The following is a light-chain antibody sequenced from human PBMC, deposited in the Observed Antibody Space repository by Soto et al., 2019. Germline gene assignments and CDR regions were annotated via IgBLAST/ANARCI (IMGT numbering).Light chain of an antibody. J-gene: IGKJ4*02. CDR2: GAS. V-gene: IGKV3-15*01. CDR1: QSVSSN. CDR3: QQYNNWPPPLT. Sequence: EIVMTQSPATLSVSPGERATLSCRASQSVSSNLAWYQQKPGQAPRLPIYGASTRATGIPARFSGSGSGPEFTLTISSLQSEDFAVYYCQQYNNWPPPLTFGGGPKVEIK.